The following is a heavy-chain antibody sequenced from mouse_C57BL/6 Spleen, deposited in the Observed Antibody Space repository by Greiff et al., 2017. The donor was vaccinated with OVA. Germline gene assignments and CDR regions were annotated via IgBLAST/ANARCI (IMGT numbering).Heavy chain of an antibody. V-gene: IGHV3-6*01. Sequence: EVKLEESGPGLVKPSQSLSLTCSVPGYSITSGYYWNWIRQFPGNKLEWMGYISYDGSNNYNPSLKNRISITRDTSKNQFFLKLNSVTTEDTATYYCARDYSNFEGYFDVWGTGTTVTVSS. CDR1: GYSITSGYY. CDR2: ISYDGSN. CDR3: ARDYSNFEGYFDV. J-gene: IGHJ1*03. D-gene: IGHD2-5*01.